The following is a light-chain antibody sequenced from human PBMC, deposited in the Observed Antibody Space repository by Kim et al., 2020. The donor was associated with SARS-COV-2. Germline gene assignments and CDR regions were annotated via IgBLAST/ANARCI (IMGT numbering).Light chain of an antibody. J-gene: IGLJ1*01. Sequence: PGRRVTISVSGTSSNIGSNSVNWYQQLPGTAPKLLIYSNNQRPSGVPDRFSGSKSGTSASLAISGLQSEDEADYYCAAWDDSSYVFGTGTKVTVL. V-gene: IGLV1-44*01. CDR1: SSNIGSNS. CDR2: SNN. CDR3: AAWDDSSYV.